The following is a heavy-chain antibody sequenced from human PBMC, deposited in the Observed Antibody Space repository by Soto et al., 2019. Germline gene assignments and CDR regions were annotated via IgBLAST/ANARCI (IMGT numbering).Heavy chain of an antibody. CDR1: GFTFSIYS. J-gene: IGHJ5*02. D-gene: IGHD3-3*01. V-gene: IGHV3-48*02. CDR3: ARNGDYDFWSGYSHNWFDP. CDR2: ISSSSSTI. Sequence: LMLSCAASGFTFSIYSMNWVRQAPGKGLEWVSYISSSSSTIYYADSVKGRFTISRDNAKNSLYLQMNSLRDEDTAVYYCARNGDYDFWSGYSHNWFDPWGQGTLVTVSS.